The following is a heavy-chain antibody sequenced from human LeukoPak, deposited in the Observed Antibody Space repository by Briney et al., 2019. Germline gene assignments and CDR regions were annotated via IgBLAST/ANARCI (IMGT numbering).Heavy chain of an antibody. J-gene: IGHJ6*04. CDR2: IYHSGST. D-gene: IGHD2-2*01. CDR1: GGSISSGGYS. V-gene: IGHV4-30-2*01. CDR3: ARFYLGYCSSTSCSHYYYYGMDV. Sequence: SQTLSLTCAVSGGSISSGGYSWIWIRQPPGKGLEWIGYIYHSGSTYYNPSLKSRVTISVDRSKNQFSLKLSSVTAADTAVYYCARFYLGYCSSTSCSHYYYYGMDVWGKGTTVTVSS.